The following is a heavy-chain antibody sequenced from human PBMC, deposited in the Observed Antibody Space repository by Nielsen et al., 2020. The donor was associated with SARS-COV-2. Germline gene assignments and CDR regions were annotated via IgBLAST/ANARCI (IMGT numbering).Heavy chain of an antibody. D-gene: IGHD1-26*01. V-gene: IGHV3-23*01. CDR1: GFTFSSYA. J-gene: IGHJ4*02. CDR2: ISGSGGST. CDR3: ARDTDSGSYRGTDYFDY. Sequence: GESLKISCAASGFTFSSYAMSWVRQAPGKGLEWVSAISGSGGSTYYADSVKGRFTISRDNAKNSLYLQMNSLRDEDTAVYYCARDTDSGSYRGTDYFDYWGQGTLVTVSS.